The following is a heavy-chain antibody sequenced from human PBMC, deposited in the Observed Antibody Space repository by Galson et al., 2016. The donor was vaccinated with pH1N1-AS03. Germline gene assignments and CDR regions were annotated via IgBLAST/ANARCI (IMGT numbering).Heavy chain of an antibody. V-gene: IGHV4-4*02. CDR2: ISHNGAT. CDR1: GASISNSNW. CDR3: ARCGVSSSIDY. J-gene: IGHJ4*02. D-gene: IGHD6-6*01. Sequence: SETLSLTCAVSGASISNSNWWSWVRQTPEKGLEWIGEISHNGATNYLPSLKSRVAISLDTSKNQFSLKLTSVTAADPAVYYCARCGVSSSIDYWGQGTLVTVSS.